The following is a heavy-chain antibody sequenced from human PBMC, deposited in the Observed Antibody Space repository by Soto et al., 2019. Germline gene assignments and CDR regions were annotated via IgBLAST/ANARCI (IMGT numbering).Heavy chain of an antibody. D-gene: IGHD2-2*01. V-gene: IGHV4-4*02. CDR3: ARIAVVPSALDP. CDR2: VCHSGSA. Sequence: PSETLSLTCDVSGVSISSSHWWCWLRQPPGKGLEWIGEVCHSGSANYNPSLKSRVSMSVDKSKNQFSLRLTSVTAADTALYFCARIAVVPSALDPWGQGTLVTVSS. J-gene: IGHJ5*02. CDR1: GVSISSSHW.